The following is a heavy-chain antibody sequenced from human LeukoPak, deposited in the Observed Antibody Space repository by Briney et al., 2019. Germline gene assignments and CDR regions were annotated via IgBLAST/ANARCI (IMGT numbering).Heavy chain of an antibody. CDR3: AREYYDFWSGYYTGLTLVD. CDR2: ISGSGAST. CDR1: GFTFTSYA. D-gene: IGHD3-3*01. J-gene: IGHJ4*02. Sequence: GGSLRLSCAASGFTFTSYAMSWVRQAPGKGLEWVSGISGSGASTYYADSVKGRFTISRDNSKNTLYLQMGSLRAEDMAVYYCAREYYDFWSGYYTGLTLVDWGQGTLVTVSS. V-gene: IGHV3-23*01.